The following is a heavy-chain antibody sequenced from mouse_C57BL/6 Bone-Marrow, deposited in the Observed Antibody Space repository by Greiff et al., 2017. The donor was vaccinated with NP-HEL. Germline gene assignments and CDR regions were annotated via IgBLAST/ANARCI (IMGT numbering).Heavy chain of an antibody. CDR3: ARRWSYYWPQFAY. CDR2: IFPGSGST. J-gene: IGHJ3*01. D-gene: IGHD1-1*01. V-gene: IGHV1-75*01. Sequence: QVQLQQSGPELVKPGASVKISCKASGYTFTDYYINWVKQRPGQGLEWIGWIFPGSGSTYYNEKFKGKATLTVDNSSSTAYMLLSSLTSEDSAVYFCARRWSYYWPQFAYWGQGTLVTVSA. CDR1: GYTFTDYY.